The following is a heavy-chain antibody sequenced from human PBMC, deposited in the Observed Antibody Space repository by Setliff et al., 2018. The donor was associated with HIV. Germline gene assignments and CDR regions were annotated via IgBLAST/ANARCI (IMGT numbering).Heavy chain of an antibody. CDR3: ARAVVSRGVGHYFDY. CDR1: GFTFGDYA. Sequence: SLRLSCTTSGFTFGDYAMSWVRQAPGKGLEWVGFIRSQIYDGTPNYAESVRGRFSISRDDSENIAYLQMNSLTTEDTAVYYCARAVVSRGVGHYFDYWGQGTLVTVSS. V-gene: IGHV3-49*04. D-gene: IGHD3-10*01. J-gene: IGHJ4*02. CDR2: IRSQIYDGTP.